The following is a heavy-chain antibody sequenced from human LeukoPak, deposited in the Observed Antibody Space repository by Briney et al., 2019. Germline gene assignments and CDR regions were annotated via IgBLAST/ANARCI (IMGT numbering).Heavy chain of an antibody. D-gene: IGHD6-13*01. Sequence: PSETLSLTCTVSGGSISSTTYYWSWIRQPPGKGLEWIGEINHSGSTNYNPSLKSRVTISVDTSKNQFSLKLSSVTAADTAVYYCARVKGSSSWRNHEPKYYFDYWGQGTLVTVSS. CDR3: ARVKGSSSWRNHEPKYYFDY. CDR2: INHSGST. V-gene: IGHV4-39*07. CDR1: GGSISSTTYY. J-gene: IGHJ4*02.